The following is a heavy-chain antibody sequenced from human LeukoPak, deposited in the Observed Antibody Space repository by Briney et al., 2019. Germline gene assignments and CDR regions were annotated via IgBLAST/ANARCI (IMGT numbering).Heavy chain of an antibody. CDR1: GYTFTGYY. Sequence: ASVKVSCKASGYTFTGYYMHWVRQAPGQGLEWMGRINPNSGGTNYAQKFQGRVTMTRDTSISTAYMELSRLRSDDTAVYYCARDGTYYDFWSGYSPYYFDYWGQGTLVTVSS. CDR2: INPNSGGT. D-gene: IGHD3-3*01. J-gene: IGHJ4*02. V-gene: IGHV1-2*06. CDR3: ARDGTYYDFWSGYSPYYFDY.